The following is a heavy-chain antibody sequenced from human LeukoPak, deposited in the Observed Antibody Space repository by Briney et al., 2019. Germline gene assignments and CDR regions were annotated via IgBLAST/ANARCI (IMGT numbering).Heavy chain of an antibody. D-gene: IGHD3-22*01. V-gene: IGHV4-4*02. CDR1: GGSISSSKW. Sequence: SGTLSLTCAVSGGSISSSKWWSWVRQPPGKGLEWIGEIYHSGSTNYNPSLKSRVTISVDKSKNQFSLKLSSVTAADTAVYYCARGPGVVVITLAFDIWGQGTMVTVSS. CDR2: IYHSGST. CDR3: ARGPGVVVITLAFDI. J-gene: IGHJ3*02.